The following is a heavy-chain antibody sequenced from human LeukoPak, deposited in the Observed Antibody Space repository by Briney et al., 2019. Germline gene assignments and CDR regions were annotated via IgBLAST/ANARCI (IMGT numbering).Heavy chain of an antibody. CDR3: ARDYGDYDFDY. J-gene: IGHJ4*02. Sequence: GGSLRLSCAASGFTFSSYWMSWVRQAPGKGLEWVANIRPDGSEKNYVDSVTGRFTISRDNAKNSLYLQMNSLRAEETAVYYCARDYGDYDFDYWGQGTLVTVSS. CDR1: GFTFSSYW. V-gene: IGHV3-7*01. D-gene: IGHD4-17*01. CDR2: IRPDGSEK.